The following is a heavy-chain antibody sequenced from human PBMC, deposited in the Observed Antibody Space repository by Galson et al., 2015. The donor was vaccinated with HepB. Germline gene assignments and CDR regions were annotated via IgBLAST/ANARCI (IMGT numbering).Heavy chain of an antibody. Sequence: SVKVSCKASGYTFTSYYMHWVRQAPGQGLEWMGIINPSGGSTSYAQKFQGRVTMTRNTSTSTVYMELSSLRSEDTAVYYCARVSITMVRGVPNWFDPWGQGTLVTVSS. CDR2: INPSGGST. D-gene: IGHD3-10*01. J-gene: IGHJ5*02. V-gene: IGHV1-46*01. CDR3: ARVSITMVRGVPNWFDP. CDR1: GYTFTSYY.